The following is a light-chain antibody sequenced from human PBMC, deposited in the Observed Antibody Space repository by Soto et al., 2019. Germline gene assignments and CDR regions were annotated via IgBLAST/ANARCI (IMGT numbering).Light chain of an antibody. J-gene: IGLJ2*01. CDR3: QSYDSSLTDVV. CDR1: TSNIGAGYG. Sequence: QSVLTQPPSVSGAPGQRVTISCTGSTSNIGAGYGVHWYQHLPGTAPKLLMYGNSIRPSGVPDRFSGSKSGTSASLAITGLQADDEADYYCQSYDSSLTDVVFGGGTQLTVL. V-gene: IGLV1-40*01. CDR2: GNS.